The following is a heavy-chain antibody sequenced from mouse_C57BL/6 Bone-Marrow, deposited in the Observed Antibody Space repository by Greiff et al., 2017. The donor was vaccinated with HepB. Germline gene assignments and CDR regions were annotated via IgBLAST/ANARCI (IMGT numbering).Heavy chain of an antibody. CDR2: IYPGGGCT. CDR3: ERSDSNYEGAMDY. J-gene: IGHJ4*01. D-gene: IGHD2-5*01. Sequence: QVQLKESGAELVRPGTSVKMSCKASGYTFTNYWIGWAKQRPGHGLEWIGDIYPGGGCTNYNEKFKGKATLTADKSSSTAYMQFSSLTSEDSALYYGERSDSNYEGAMDYWGQGTSVTVSS. CDR1: GYTFTNYW. V-gene: IGHV1-63*01.